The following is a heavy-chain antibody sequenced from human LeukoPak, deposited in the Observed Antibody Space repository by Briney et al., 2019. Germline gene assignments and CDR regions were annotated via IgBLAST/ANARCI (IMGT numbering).Heavy chain of an antibody. CDR2: ISYDGSNK. D-gene: IGHD2-2*01. CDR3: AKDPLRYCSSTSCHSFDY. V-gene: IGHV3-30*18. CDR1: GFTFSSYG. Sequence: GRSLRLSCAASGFTFSSYGMHWVRQAPGKGLEWVAVISYDGSNKYYADSVKGRFTISRDNSKNTLYLQMNSLRAEDTAVYYCAKDPLRYCSSTSCHSFDYWGLGTLVTVSS. J-gene: IGHJ4*02.